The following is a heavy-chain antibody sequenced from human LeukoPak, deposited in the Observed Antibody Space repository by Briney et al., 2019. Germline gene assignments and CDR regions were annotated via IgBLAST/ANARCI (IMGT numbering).Heavy chain of an antibody. CDR1: GGSFSGYY. CDR2: INHSGST. J-gene: IGHJ5*02. V-gene: IGHV4-34*01. CDR3: ARNSHSSSWRGDWFDP. D-gene: IGHD6-13*01. Sequence: PSETLSLTCAVYGGSFSGYYWSWIRQPPGKGLEWIGEINHSGSTNYNPSLKSRVTISVDTSKNQFSLKLSSVTAADTAVYYCARNSHSSSWRGDWFDPWGQGTLVTVSS.